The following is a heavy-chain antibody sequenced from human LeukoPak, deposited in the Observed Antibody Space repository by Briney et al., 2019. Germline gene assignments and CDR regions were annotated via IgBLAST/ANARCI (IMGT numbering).Heavy chain of an antibody. CDR3: AKGVVVVVAARNGGWFDP. CDR2: ISGSGGST. CDR1: GFTFSSYA. J-gene: IGHJ5*02. V-gene: IGHV3-23*01. Sequence: GALRLSCAASGFTFSSYAMSWVRPAPGKGLEWVSAISGSGGSTYYADSVKGRFTISRDNSKNTLYLQMNSLRAEDTAVYYCAKGVVVVVAARNGGWFDPWGQGTLVTVSS. D-gene: IGHD2-15*01.